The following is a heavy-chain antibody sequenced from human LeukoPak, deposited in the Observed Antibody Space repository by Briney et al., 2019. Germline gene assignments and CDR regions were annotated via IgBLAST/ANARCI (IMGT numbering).Heavy chain of an antibody. CDR1: GFTFSSYG. CDR2: INWNGGST. J-gene: IGHJ4*02. Sequence: GGSLRLSCAASGFTFSSYGMSWVRQAPGKGLEWVSGINWNGGSTGYADSVKGRFTISRDNAKNSLYLQMNSLRAEDTALYYCARVSSGSYSHYFDYWGQGTLVTVSS. D-gene: IGHD1-26*01. V-gene: IGHV3-20*04. CDR3: ARVSSGSYSHYFDY.